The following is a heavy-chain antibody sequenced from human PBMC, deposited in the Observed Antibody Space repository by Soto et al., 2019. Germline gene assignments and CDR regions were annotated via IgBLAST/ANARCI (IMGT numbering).Heavy chain of an antibody. V-gene: IGHV3-23*01. CDR3: AHPRGYGVFDAVDI. D-gene: IGHD4-17*01. CDR1: GFIFSTYA. CDR2: ISSSGDST. J-gene: IGHJ3*02. Sequence: GGSLRLSCAASGFIFSTYAMNWVRQAPGKGLEWVSAISSSGDSTYYVESVRGRFTISRDNSIKTLYLQMSSLRNEDTAVYYCAHPRGYGVFDAVDIWGQGTMVTVS.